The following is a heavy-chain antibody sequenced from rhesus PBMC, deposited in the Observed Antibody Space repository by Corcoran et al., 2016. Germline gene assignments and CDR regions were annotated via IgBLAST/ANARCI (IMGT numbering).Heavy chain of an antibody. CDR3: RRRGCGGWDS. V-gene: IGHV3-184*01. CDR1: GFHFSDYY. J-gene: IGHJ6*01. CDR2: IRSKADGGTA. D-gene: IGHD5-42*01. Sequence: EVQLVESGGGLVQPGGSLSLSCAASGFHFSDYYIYWVRQAPGTGRDWVGLIRSKADGGTAEDAAAVKGRFIIPRDDSKSIAYRQVNSRKTEDTAVYYGRRRGCGGWDSWGQGVVVTGSS.